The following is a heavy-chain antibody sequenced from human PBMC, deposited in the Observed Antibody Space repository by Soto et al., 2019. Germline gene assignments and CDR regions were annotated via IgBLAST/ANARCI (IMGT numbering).Heavy chain of an antibody. J-gene: IGHJ5*02. V-gene: IGHV3-7*01. CDR2: INDDGSQQ. CDR3: VRGRSTENP. Sequence: EVQLVESGGGLVQPGGSLRLSCEGSGFIFSDSWMSWVRQAPERGLEWVTNINDDGSQQYYVGSVKGRFTISRDNARQLVHLQMNSLSVEDTAVYFCVRGRSTENPWGQGTLVTVSS. CDR1: GFIFSDSW.